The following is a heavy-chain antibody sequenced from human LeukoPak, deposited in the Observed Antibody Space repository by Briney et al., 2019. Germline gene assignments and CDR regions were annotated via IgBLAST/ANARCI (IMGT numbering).Heavy chain of an antibody. J-gene: IGHJ4*02. CDR3: AKPADGYSSSLYYFDY. Sequence: GGSLRLSCAASGFTFSTYAMTWVRQAPGKGLEWVASISVSGDSTYYADSVKGRFSISRDNSKNTLYLQMNSLRAEDTAVYYCAKPADGYSSSLYYFDYWGQGTLVTVSS. CDR1: GFTFSTYA. D-gene: IGHD6-13*01. V-gene: IGHV3-23*01. CDR2: ISVSGDST.